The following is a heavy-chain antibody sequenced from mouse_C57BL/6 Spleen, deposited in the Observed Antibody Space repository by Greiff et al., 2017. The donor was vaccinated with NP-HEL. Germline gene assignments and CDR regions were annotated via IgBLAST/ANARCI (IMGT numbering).Heavy chain of an antibody. Sequence: QVQLKQSGAELVRPGASVTLSCKASGYTFTDYEMHWVKQTPVHGLEWIGAIDPETGGTAYNQKFKGKAILTADKSSSTAYMELRSLTSEDSAVYYCTRSSGKRAMDYWGQGTSVTVSS. CDR1: GYTFTDYE. CDR3: TRSSGKRAMDY. J-gene: IGHJ4*01. CDR2: IDPETGGT. D-gene: IGHD1-3*01. V-gene: IGHV1-15*01.